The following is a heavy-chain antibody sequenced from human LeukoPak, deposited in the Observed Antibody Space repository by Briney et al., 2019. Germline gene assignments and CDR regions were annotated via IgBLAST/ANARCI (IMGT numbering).Heavy chain of an antibody. Sequence: PGRSLRLPCAASGFTFSSYGMHWVRQAPGKGLEWVAVISYDGSNKYYADSVKGRFTISRDNSKNTLYLQMNSLRAEDTAVYYCAKIAGWSGSFDIWGQGTMVTVSS. J-gene: IGHJ3*02. CDR1: GFTFSSYG. CDR3: AKIAGWSGSFDI. V-gene: IGHV3-30*18. CDR2: ISYDGSNK. D-gene: IGHD3-3*01.